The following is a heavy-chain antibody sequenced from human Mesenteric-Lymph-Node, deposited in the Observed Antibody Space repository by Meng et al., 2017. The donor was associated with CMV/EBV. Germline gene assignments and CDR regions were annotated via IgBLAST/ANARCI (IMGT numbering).Heavy chain of an antibody. D-gene: IGHD3-9*01. J-gene: IGHJ6*02. V-gene: IGHV1-2*02. CDR1: GYIFSGYY. Sequence: ASVKVSCKASGYIFSGYYMHWVRQAPGQGLQWIGWINTSSGGTTYAQKFQGRVTITRDTSISTAYMEVRRLRSDDTAVYYCARGLDPIYYDILTGYYIYYYGMDVWGQGTTVTVSS. CDR2: INTSSGGT. CDR3: ARGLDPIYYDILTGYYIYYYGMDV.